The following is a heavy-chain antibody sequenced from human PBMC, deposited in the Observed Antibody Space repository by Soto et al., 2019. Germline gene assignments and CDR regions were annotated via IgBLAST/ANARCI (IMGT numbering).Heavy chain of an antibody. J-gene: IGHJ4*02. V-gene: IGHV4-38-2*02. CDR3: ARDWGTDFYHFDS. CDR1: GYSISTGFN. D-gene: IGHD2-21*02. CDR2: IYHSGST. Sequence: SETLSLTCFVSGYSISTGFNWGWIRQPPGKGLEWIGSIYHSGSTYYNLSLKSRVTISADTSKNQISLKLISVTAADTALYYCARDWGTDFYHFDSRGQGTLVTVSS.